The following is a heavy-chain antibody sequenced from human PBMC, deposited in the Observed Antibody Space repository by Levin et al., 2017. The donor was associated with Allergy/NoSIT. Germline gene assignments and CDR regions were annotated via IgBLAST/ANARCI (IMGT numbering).Heavy chain of an antibody. D-gene: IGHD2-15*01. J-gene: IGHJ4*02. V-gene: IGHV3-11*05. Sequence: PGGSLRLSCAASGFTFSDYYMSWIRQAPGKGLEWVSYISSSSSYTNYADSVKGRFTISRDNAKNSLYLQMNSLRADDTAVYYCARVGTRVVAATGYWGQGTLVTVSS. CDR1: GFTFSDYY. CDR3: ARVGTRVVAATGY. CDR2: ISSSSSYT.